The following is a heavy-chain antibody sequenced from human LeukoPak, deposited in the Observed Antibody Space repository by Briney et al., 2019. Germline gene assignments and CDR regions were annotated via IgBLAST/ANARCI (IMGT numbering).Heavy chain of an antibody. CDR2: IYSGGST. J-gene: IGHJ6*02. V-gene: IGHV3-53*01. CDR3: ARLATYYYYGMDV. D-gene: IGHD2-15*01. Sequence: GGSPRLSCAASGFTVSSNYMSWVRQAPGKGLEWVSVIYSGGSTYYADSVKGRFTISRDNSKNTLYLQMNSLRAEDTAVYYCARLATYYYYGMDVWGQGTTVTVSS. CDR1: GFTVSSNY.